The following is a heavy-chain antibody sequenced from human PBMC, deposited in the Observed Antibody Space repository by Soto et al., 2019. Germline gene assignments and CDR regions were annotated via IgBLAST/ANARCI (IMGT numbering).Heavy chain of an antibody. V-gene: IGHV3-21*01. D-gene: IGHD1-1*01. CDR1: GFTFSTYS. CDR2: ISSSSSYI. Sequence: GGSLRLSCAASGFTFSTYSMNWVRQAPGKGLEWVSSISSSSSYIYYADSVKGRFTISRDNAKNSLYLQMNSLRAEDTAVYYCARDPVQLERLDYWGQGALVTVS. CDR3: ARDPVQLERLDY. J-gene: IGHJ4*02.